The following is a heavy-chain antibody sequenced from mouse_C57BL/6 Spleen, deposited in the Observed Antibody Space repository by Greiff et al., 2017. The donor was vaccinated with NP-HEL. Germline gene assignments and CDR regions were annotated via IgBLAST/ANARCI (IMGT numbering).Heavy chain of an antibody. Sequence: VQLQQSGAELVMPGASVKLSCKASGYTFTSYWMHWVKQRHGKGTEGRGEMYPSDSVTNYNQKFKGKSTLTVDKSSSTAYMQLSSLTSEDSAVYYCAPLLATGYFDVWGTGTTVTVSS. CDR1: GYTFTSYW. D-gene: IGHD1-2*01. J-gene: IGHJ1*03. V-gene: IGHV1-69*01. CDR2: MYPSDSVT. CDR3: APLLATGYFDV.